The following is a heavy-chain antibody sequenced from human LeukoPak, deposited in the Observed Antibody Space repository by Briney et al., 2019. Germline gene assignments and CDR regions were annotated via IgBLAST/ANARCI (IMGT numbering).Heavy chain of an antibody. CDR1: GFTFSSYA. V-gene: IGHV3-23*01. D-gene: IGHD6-19*01. CDR2: ISGSGGST. Sequence: GGSLRLSCAASGFTFSSYAMSWVRQAPGKGLEWVSAISGSGGSTYYADSVKGRFTISRDNAKNSLYLQMNSLRAEDTAVYYCARLGIAVAGIDYWGQGTLVTVSS. CDR3: ARLGIAVAGIDY. J-gene: IGHJ4*02.